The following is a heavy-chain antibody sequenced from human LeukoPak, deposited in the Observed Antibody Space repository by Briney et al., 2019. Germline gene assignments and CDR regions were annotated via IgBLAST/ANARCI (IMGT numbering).Heavy chain of an antibody. J-gene: IGHJ4*02. CDR1: GGAFSSYA. Sequence: ASVKVSCKASGGAFSSYAISWVRQAPGQGLEWMGWISAYNGNTNYAQKLQGRVTMTTDTSTSTAYMELRSLRSDDTAVYYCARGDFWSDTNPPSFDYWGQGTLVTVSS. CDR2: ISAYNGNT. D-gene: IGHD3-3*01. V-gene: IGHV1-18*01. CDR3: ARGDFWSDTNPPSFDY.